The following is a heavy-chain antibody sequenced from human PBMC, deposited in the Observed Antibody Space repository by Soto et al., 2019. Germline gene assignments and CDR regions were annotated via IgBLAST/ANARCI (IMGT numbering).Heavy chain of an antibody. CDR1: GFTFSSYG. V-gene: IGHV3-30*18. CDR3: AKDDSSGYYPATPFDY. Sequence: GGSLRLSCAASGFTFSSYGMHWVRQAPGKGLEWVAVISYDGSNKYYADSVKGRFTISRDNSKNTLYLQMNSLRAEDTAVYYCAKDDSSGYYPATPFDYWGQGTLVTVS. CDR2: ISYDGSNK. D-gene: IGHD3-22*01. J-gene: IGHJ4*02.